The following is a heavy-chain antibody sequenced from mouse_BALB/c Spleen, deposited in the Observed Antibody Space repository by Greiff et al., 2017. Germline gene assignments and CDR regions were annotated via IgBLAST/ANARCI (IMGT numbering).Heavy chain of an antibody. Sequence: VQLQQSGAELVKPGASVKLSCTASGFNIKDTYMHWVKQRPEQGLEWIGRIDPANGNTKYDPKFQGKATITADTSSNTAYLQLSSLTSEDTAVYYCARGDDYDEAMDYWGQGTSVNVSS. J-gene: IGHJ4*01. V-gene: IGHV14-3*02. CDR2: IDPANGNT. D-gene: IGHD2-4*01. CDR3: ARGDDYDEAMDY. CDR1: GFNIKDTY.